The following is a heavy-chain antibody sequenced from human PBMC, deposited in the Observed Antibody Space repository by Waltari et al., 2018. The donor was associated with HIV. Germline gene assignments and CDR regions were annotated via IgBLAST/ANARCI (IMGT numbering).Heavy chain of an antibody. CDR3: AREYSSLSWYFDL. Sequence: QVQLQESGPGLVKPSQTMSLTCTVSGGSISSGSYYWSWIRQPAGKGLEWIGRIYTSGSTNYNPSLKSRVTISVDTSKNQFSLKLSSVTAADTAVYYCAREYSSLSWYFDLWGRGTLVTVSS. J-gene: IGHJ2*01. CDR1: GGSISSGSYY. V-gene: IGHV4-61*02. CDR2: IYTSGST. D-gene: IGHD6-13*01.